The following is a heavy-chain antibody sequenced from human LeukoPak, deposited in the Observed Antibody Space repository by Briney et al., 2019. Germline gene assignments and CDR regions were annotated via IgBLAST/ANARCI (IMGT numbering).Heavy chain of an antibody. D-gene: IGHD6-19*01. J-gene: IGHJ4*02. CDR3: ARDWYGGAALGY. CDR2: MNPNSGNT. V-gene: IGHV1-8*02. CDR1: GGTFSSYA. Sequence: ASVKVSCKASGGTFSSYAINWVRQATGQGLEWMGWMNPNSGNTGYAQKFQGRVTMTRNTSISTAYMELSSLRSEDTAVYYCARDWYGGAALGYWGQGTLVTVSS.